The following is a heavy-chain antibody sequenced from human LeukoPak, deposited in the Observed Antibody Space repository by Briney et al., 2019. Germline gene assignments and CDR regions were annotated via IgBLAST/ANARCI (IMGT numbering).Heavy chain of an antibody. J-gene: IGHJ3*02. V-gene: IGHV3-23*01. D-gene: IGHD3-10*01. Sequence: GGSLRLSCAASGFTFSNYAMSWVRQAPGKGLEWVSAITNSGDNTYYADSVKGRFTISRDNSKNTLYLQMNSLRAEDTAVYYCARDSYYYDSWAFDIWGQGTMVTVSS. CDR1: GFTFSNYA. CDR2: ITNSGDNT. CDR3: ARDSYYYDSWAFDI.